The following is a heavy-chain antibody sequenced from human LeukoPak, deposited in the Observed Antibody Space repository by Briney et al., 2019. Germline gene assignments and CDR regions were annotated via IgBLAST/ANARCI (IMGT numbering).Heavy chain of an antibody. CDR2: IYPGDSGT. J-gene: IGHJ4*02. Sequence: GESLKISCKGSGYNFTNYWIDWVRQMPGKGLEWMGIIYPGDSGTRYSPSFRGQVTFSADESISTAYLQWSSLKASDTAIYYCARRSGIAPRLFDYWGQGTLVTVSS. CDR3: ARRSGIAPRLFDY. CDR1: GYNFTNYW. D-gene: IGHD6-6*01. V-gene: IGHV5-51*01.